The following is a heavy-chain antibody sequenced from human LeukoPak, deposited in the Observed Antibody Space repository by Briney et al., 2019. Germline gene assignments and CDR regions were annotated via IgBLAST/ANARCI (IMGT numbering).Heavy chain of an antibody. D-gene: IGHD2/OR15-2a*01. V-gene: IGHV4-34*01. Sequence: SETLSLTCAVYGGSFSGYYWSWMRQPPGKGLEWIGETNHSGSTNYNPSLKSRVTISVDTSKNQFSLKLSSVTAADTAVYYCARLLDHRIVQSNSIRDYWGQGTLVTVSS. J-gene: IGHJ4*02. CDR1: GGSFSGYY. CDR3: ARLLDHRIVQSNSIRDY. CDR2: TNHSGST.